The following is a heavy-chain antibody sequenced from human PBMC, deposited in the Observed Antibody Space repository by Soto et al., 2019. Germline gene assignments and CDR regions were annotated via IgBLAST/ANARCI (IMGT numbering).Heavy chain of an antibody. V-gene: IGHV2-5*02. J-gene: IGHJ5*02. CDR1: GFSLSTSGVG. CDR2: IYWDDDK. D-gene: IGHD3-3*01. CDR3: AHSRMQYYDFWSGYYTPLAWFDP. Sequence: ASGPTLVNPTQTLTLTCTFSGFSLSTSGVGVGWIRQPPGKALEWLALIYWDDDKRYSPSLKSRLTITKDTSKNQVVLTMTNMDPVDTATYYCAHSRMQYYDFWSGYYTPLAWFDPCGQGTLAPV.